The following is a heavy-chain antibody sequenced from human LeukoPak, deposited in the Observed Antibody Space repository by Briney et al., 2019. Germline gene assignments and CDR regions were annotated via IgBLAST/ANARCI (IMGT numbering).Heavy chain of an antibody. Sequence: GGSLRLSYAASGFTFSSYWMSWVRQAPGKGLEWVANIKQDGSEKYYVDSVKGRFTISRDNAKNSLYLQMNSLRAEDTAVYYCARVEWELPGPFDYWGQGTLVTVSS. J-gene: IGHJ4*02. CDR2: IKQDGSEK. CDR3: ARVEWELPGPFDY. CDR1: GFTFSSYW. D-gene: IGHD1-26*01. V-gene: IGHV3-7*03.